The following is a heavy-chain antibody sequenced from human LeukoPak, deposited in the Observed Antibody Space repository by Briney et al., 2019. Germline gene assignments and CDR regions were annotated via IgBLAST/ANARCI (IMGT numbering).Heavy chain of an antibody. CDR1: GFTFSSYW. D-gene: IGHD3-10*02. CDR3: AELGITMIGGV. V-gene: IGHV3-48*03. CDR2: ISSSGSTI. Sequence: SGGSLRLSCAASGFTFSSYWMNWVRQAPGKGLEWVSYISSSGSTIYYADPVKGRFTISRDNAKNSLYLQMNSLRAEDTAVYYCAELGITMIGGVWGKGTTVTISS. J-gene: IGHJ6*04.